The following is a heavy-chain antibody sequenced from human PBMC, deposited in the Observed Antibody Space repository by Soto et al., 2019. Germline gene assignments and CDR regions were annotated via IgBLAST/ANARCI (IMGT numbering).Heavy chain of an antibody. V-gene: IGHV3-15*07. CDR2: IRSKADGGTT. CDR1: GFTLTNGW. J-gene: IGHJ4*02. D-gene: IGHD5-18*01. CDR3: STGRYRHGSDY. Sequence: EVQLVESGGGLVKPGESLRLSCAASGFTLTNGWMTWVRQAPGKGLEWVGRIRSKADGGTTDHSAPVKGRFTISRDDSKDTLYLQMNSLKDEDTAVYYCSTGRYRHGSDYWGPGTLVTVSS.